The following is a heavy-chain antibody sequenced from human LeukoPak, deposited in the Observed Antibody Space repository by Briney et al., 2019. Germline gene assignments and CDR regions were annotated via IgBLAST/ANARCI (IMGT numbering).Heavy chain of an antibody. CDR3: ARVIAIYGDYVPTDAFDI. D-gene: IGHD4-17*01. J-gene: IGHJ3*02. CDR2: INPNSGGT. V-gene: IGHV1-2*02. Sequence: ASVKVSCKASGYTFTGHYMHWVRQAPGQGLEWMRWINPNSGGTNYAQKFQGRVTMTRDTSISTAYMELSRLRSDDTAVYYCARVIAIYGDYVPTDAFDIWGQGTMVTVSS. CDR1: GYTFTGHY.